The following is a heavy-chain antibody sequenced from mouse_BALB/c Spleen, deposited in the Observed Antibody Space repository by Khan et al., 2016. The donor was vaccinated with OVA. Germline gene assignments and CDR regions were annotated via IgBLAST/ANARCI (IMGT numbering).Heavy chain of an antibody. D-gene: IGHD1-1*02. V-gene: IGHV14-3*02. CDR2: IDPANGDT. CDR3: ASDGGNFFAY. CDR1: GFNIKDTY. J-gene: IGHJ3*01. Sequence: VQLKESGAELVKPGASVKLSCTASGFNIKDTYMHWVKQRPEQGLEWIGRIDPANGDTKYDQKFQGKATRTADTSSNTAYLQLSSLTSEDTAVYYCASDGGNFFAYWGQGTLVTVSA.